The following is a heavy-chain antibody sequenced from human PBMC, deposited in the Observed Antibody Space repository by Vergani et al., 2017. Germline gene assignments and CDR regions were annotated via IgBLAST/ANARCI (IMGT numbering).Heavy chain of an antibody. CDR3: AGGGPSITIFGVVIMSYFDY. D-gene: IGHD3-3*01. V-gene: IGHV1-69*13. CDR1: GGTFSSYA. Sequence: QVQLVQSGAEVKKPGSSVKVSCKASGGTFSSYAISWVRQAPGQGLEWMGGIIPIFGTANYAQKFQGRVTITADESTSTAYMELSSLRSEDTAVYYCAGGGPSITIFGVVIMSYFDYWGQGTLVTVSS. J-gene: IGHJ4*02. CDR2: IIPIFGTA.